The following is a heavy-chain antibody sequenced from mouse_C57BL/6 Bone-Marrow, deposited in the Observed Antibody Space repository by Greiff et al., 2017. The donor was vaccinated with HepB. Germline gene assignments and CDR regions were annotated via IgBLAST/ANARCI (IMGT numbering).Heavy chain of an antibody. CDR3: ARSFYSSMDY. V-gene: IGHV1-52*01. Sequence: QVHVKQPGAELVRPGSSVKLSCKASGYTFTSYWMHWVKQRPIQGLEWIGNIDPSDSETHYNQKFKDKATLTVDKSSSTAYMQLSSLTSEDSAVYYCARSFYSSMDYWGQGTSVTVSS. J-gene: IGHJ4*01. CDR1: GYTFTSYW. D-gene: IGHD2-1*01. CDR2: IDPSDSET.